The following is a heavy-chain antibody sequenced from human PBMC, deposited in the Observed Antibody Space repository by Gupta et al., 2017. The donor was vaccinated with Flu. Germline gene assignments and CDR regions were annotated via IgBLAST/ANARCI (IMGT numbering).Heavy chain of an antibody. CDR1: GGSFSGYY. D-gene: IGHD2-2*01. CDR3: ASPGYCSSTSCPFDY. J-gene: IGHJ4*02. Sequence: QVQLQQWGAGLLKPSETLSLTCAVYGGSFSGYYWSWIRQPPGKGLEWIGEINHSGSTNYNPSLKSRVTISVDTSKNQFSLKLSSVTAADTAVYYCASPGYCSSTSCPFDYWGQGTLVTVSS. V-gene: IGHV4-34*01. CDR2: INHSGST.